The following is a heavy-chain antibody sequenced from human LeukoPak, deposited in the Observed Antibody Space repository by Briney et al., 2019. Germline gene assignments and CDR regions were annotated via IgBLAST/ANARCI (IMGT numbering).Heavy chain of an antibody. J-gene: IGHJ5*02. D-gene: IGHD6-13*01. V-gene: IGHV4-31*03. CDR1: GGSISSGGYY. CDR3: ARVTTAAGTHWFDP. CDR2: IYYSGST. Sequence: PSETLSLTCTVSGGSISSGGYYWRWIRQHPGKGLEWIGYIYYSGSTYYNPSLKSRVTISVDTSKNQFSLKLSSVTAADTAVYYCARVTTAAGTHWFDPWGQGTLVTVSS.